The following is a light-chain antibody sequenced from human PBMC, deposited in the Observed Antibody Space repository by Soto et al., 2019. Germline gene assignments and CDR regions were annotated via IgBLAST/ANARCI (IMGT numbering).Light chain of an antibody. V-gene: IGKV3-20*01. CDR1: QSLSNTF. Sequence: TVSTRALSVSLQKRATLSCRPSQSLSNTFLSWYQQKPGQAPRPLVYGASSRATGIPARFSGSGSGTDFTLNITSLEPEENAGYCGQLCTKWLPAFGLGTRLEIK. CDR2: GAS. CDR3: QLCTKWLPA. J-gene: IGKJ5*01.